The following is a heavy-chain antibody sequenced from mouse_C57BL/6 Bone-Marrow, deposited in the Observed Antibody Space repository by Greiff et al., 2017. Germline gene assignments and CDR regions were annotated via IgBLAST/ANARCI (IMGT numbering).Heavy chain of an antibody. CDR3: ARQDYYGSTFDY. V-gene: IGHV5-12*01. D-gene: IGHD1-1*01. CDR2: ISNGGGST. Sequence: EVKVEESGGGLVQPGGSLKLSCAASGFTFSDYYMYWVRQTPEKRLEWVAYISNGGGSTYYPDTVKGRFTISRDNAKNTLYLQMSRLKSEDTAMYYCARQDYYGSTFDYWGQGTTLTVSS. J-gene: IGHJ2*01. CDR1: GFTFSDYY.